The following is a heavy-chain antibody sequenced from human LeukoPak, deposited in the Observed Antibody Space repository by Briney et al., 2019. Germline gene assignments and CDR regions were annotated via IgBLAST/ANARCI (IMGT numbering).Heavy chain of an antibody. CDR3: AKSHCTTTSCRGYYFDY. CDR2: IGGGGGST. Sequence: PGGSLRLSCTAPEFTFSSYAMNWVRQAPGKGLEWVSAIGGGGGSTFYADSVKGRFTISRDNSKNTLYLQMNSLRAEDTALYYCAKSHCTTTSCRGYYFDYWGQGTLVTVSS. CDR1: EFTFSSYA. D-gene: IGHD2-2*01. V-gene: IGHV3-23*01. J-gene: IGHJ4*02.